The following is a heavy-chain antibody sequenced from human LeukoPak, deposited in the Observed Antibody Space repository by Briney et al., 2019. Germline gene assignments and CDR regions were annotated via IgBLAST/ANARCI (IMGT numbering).Heavy chain of an antibody. J-gene: IGHJ4*02. CDR1: GYTFTSYA. V-gene: IGHV1-3*01. CDR2: INAGNGNT. CDR3: ARDAPYDYYYDSSGHFDY. D-gene: IGHD3-22*01. Sequence: APVKVSCKASGYTFTSYAMHWVRQAPGQRLEWMGWINAGNGNTKYSQKFQGRVTITRDTSASTAYMELSSLRSEDTAVYYCARDAPYDYYYDSSGHFDYWGQGTLVTVSS.